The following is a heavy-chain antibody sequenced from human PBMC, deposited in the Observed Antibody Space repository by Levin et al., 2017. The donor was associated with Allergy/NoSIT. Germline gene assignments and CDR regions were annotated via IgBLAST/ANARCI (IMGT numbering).Heavy chain of an antibody. CDR2: ISWNSGSI. CDR1: GFTFDDYA. J-gene: IGHJ3*02. D-gene: IGHD2/OR15-2a*01. CDR3: AKDLASLTFETPDSAFDI. Sequence: SLKISCAASGFTFDDYAMHWVRQAPGKGLEWVSGISWNSGSIGYADSVKGRFTISRDNAKNSLYLQMNSLRAEDTALYYCAKDLASLTFETPDSAFDIWGQGTMVTVSS. V-gene: IGHV3-9*01.